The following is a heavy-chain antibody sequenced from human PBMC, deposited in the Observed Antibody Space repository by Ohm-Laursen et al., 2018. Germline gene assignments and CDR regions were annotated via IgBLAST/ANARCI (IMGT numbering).Heavy chain of an antibody. CDR2: IGGDDRT. V-gene: IGHV3-23*01. Sequence: SLRLSCAATGFSFSSYAVTWVRQAPGKGLEWVSAIGGDDRTHYADSVKGRFTISKDKSKNMLYLQMNSLRAEDTAVYYCARETPRVTWGQGTLVTVSS. D-gene: IGHD2-21*01. CDR3: ARETPRVT. CDR1: GFSFSSYA. J-gene: IGHJ5*02.